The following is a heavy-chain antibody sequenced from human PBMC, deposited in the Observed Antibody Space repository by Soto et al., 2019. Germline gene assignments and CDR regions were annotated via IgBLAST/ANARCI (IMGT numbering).Heavy chain of an antibody. J-gene: IGHJ6*02. D-gene: IGHD1-26*01. CDR2: IYHSGST. V-gene: IGHV4-4*02. CDR1: GGSISSSNW. Sequence: QVQLQESGPGLVKPSGTLSLTCAVSGGSISSSNWWSWVRQPPGKGLEWIGEIYHSGSTNYNPSLKSRVTLSGDKSENQFSLKLSSVTAAATAVYYCARVSGSYYDGMAVWGQGTTVTVS. CDR3: ARVSGSYYDGMAV.